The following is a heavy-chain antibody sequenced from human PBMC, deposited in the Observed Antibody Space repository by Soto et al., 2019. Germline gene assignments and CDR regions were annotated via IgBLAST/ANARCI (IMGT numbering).Heavy chain of an antibody. Sequence: NPSETLSLTCAVYGGSFSGYYWSWIRQPPGKGLEWIGEINHSGSTNYNPSLKSRVTISVDTSKNQFSLKLSSVTAADTAVYYCAREFRGGYYYDSSGPQYYGMDVWGQGTTVTVSS. J-gene: IGHJ6*02. CDR2: INHSGST. V-gene: IGHV4-34*01. D-gene: IGHD3-22*01. CDR1: GGSFSGYY. CDR3: AREFRGGYYYDSSGPQYYGMDV.